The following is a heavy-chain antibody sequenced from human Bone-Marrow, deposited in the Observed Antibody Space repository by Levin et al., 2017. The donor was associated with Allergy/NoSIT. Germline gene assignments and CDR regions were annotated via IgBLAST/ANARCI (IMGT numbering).Heavy chain of an antibody. CDR3: ARAEPRVDALDL. D-gene: IGHD1-14*01. Sequence: GESLKISCAVSTFSFNDYWMTWVGQAPGKGLEWLANINQYGTEIYYADSVKGRFVISRDNAENSLYLQTNSLRVEDTALFFCARAEPRVDALDLWGQGTNITVSS. V-gene: IGHV3-7*01. J-gene: IGHJ3*01. CDR2: INQYGTEI. CDR1: TFSFNDYW.